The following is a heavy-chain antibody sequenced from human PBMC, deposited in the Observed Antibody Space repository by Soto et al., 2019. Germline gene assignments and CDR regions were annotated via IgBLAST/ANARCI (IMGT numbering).Heavy chain of an antibody. CDR2: INPNSGGT. D-gene: IGHD3-22*01. V-gene: IGHV1-2*04. Sequence: ASVKVSCKASGYTFTGYYMHWVRQAPGQGLEWMGWINPNSGGTNYAQKFQGWVTMTRDTSISTAYMELSRLRSDDTAVYYCARGSPVHYYDSSGYFDYWGQGTLVTVSS. J-gene: IGHJ4*02. CDR3: ARGSPVHYYDSSGYFDY. CDR1: GYTFTGYY.